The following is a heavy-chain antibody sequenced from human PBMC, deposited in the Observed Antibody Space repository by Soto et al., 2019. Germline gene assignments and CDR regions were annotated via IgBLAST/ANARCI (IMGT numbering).Heavy chain of an antibody. CDR3: SRGLLAPPKGLFHYFDGQGFDY. CDR1: GFTFSSYA. J-gene: IGHJ4*02. Sequence: PGGSLRLSCAASGFTFSSYAMHWVRQAPGKGLEWVAVVSYDGSIKHYAVSVKGRFTISRDNSKTTLFLQMNSLRPEDTAVYYCSRGLLAPPKGLFHYFDGQGFDYWGQGTLVTVSS. D-gene: IGHD3-9*01. V-gene: IGHV3-30-3*01. CDR2: VSYDGSIK.